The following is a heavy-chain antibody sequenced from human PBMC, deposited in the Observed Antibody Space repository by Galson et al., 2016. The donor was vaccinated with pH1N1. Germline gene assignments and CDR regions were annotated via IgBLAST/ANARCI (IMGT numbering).Heavy chain of an antibody. D-gene: IGHD6-19*01. Sequence: SLRLSCAASGFTFDDYAMHWVRQAPGKGLEWLSGISSNGGSMDYADSVKGRFTISRDSAKNSLYLQMISLGAGDTALYYCARNSGWLGGDFDYWGQGILVTVSS. CDR1: GFTFDDYA. CDR3: ARNSGWLGGDFDY. CDR2: ISSNGGSM. V-gene: IGHV3-9*01. J-gene: IGHJ4*02.